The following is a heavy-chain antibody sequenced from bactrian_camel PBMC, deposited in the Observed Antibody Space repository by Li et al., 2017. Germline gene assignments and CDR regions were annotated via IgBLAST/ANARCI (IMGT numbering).Heavy chain of an antibody. CDR3: VKRFAEGGYGGCFDS. Sequence: HVQLVESGGGSVQAGGSLGLSCVASGFTFSSYWMYWVRQAPGKGLEWVSAISASGGTTIYADSVKGRFTISRDNAKNTLYLQLNSLKSEDTAMYYCVKRFAEGGYGGCFDSWGQGTQVTVS. J-gene: IGHJ4*01. V-gene: IGHV3S1*01. CDR1: GFTFSSYW. D-gene: IGHD6*01. CDR2: ISASGGTT.